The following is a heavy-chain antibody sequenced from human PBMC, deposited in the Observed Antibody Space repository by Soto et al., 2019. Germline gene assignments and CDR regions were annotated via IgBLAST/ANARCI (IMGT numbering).Heavy chain of an antibody. D-gene: IGHD1-26*01. V-gene: IGHV4-59*01. CDR3: ARVQSGSYALYYFDY. Sequence: SETLSLTCNVSGGSISGYYWSWIRQPPGQGLEWIGYIYYSGSTNYNPSLKSRVTISVDKSKNQFSLKLSSVTAGDTAVYFCARVQSGSYALYYFDYWGQGTLVTVSS. CDR1: GGSISGYY. CDR2: IYYSGST. J-gene: IGHJ4*02.